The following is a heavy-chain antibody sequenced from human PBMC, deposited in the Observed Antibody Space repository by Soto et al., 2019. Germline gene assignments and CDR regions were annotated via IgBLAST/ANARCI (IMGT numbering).Heavy chain of an antibody. V-gene: IGHV4-59*01. Sequence: QVQLQESGPGLVKPSETLSLTCTVSGGSISSYYWSWIRQPPGKGLEWIGYIYYSGSTNYNPSLKSRVTQTVDTAKNQFSLKLSSVAGADTAVYYCARAVVYYDGSGYFIRDAFDIWGQGTMVTVSS. J-gene: IGHJ3*02. CDR1: GGSISSYY. CDR2: IYYSGST. CDR3: ARAVVYYDGSGYFIRDAFDI. D-gene: IGHD3-22*01.